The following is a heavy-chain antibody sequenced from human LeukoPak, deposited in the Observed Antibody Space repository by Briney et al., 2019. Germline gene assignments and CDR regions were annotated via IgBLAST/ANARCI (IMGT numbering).Heavy chain of an antibody. Sequence: SSETLPLTCTVSGDSISGFYWSWIRQPAGKGLQWVGRISTSGSTNYNPSLKSRVTMSVDRSTNEFSLTVRSVTAADTALYYCARGLLSYGDYVDYYFYMDVWGKGTTVTVSS. J-gene: IGHJ6*03. CDR2: ISTSGST. CDR1: GDSISGFY. D-gene: IGHD4-17*01. CDR3: ARGLLSYGDYVDYYFYMDV. V-gene: IGHV4-4*07.